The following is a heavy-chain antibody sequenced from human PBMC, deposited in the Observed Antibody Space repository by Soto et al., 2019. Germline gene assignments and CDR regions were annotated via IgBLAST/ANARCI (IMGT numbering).Heavy chain of an antibody. V-gene: IGHV4-31*03. D-gene: IGHD2-2*01. CDR2: IYYSGST. J-gene: IGHJ5*02. CDR1: GGSISSGGYY. Sequence: SETLSLTCTVSGGSISSGGYYWSWIRQHPGKRLEWIGYIYYSGSTYYNPSLKSRVTISVDTSKNQFSLKLSSVTAADTAVYYCARDTLGYCSSTSCLGGWFDPWGQGTLVTVSS. CDR3: ARDTLGYCSSTSCLGGWFDP.